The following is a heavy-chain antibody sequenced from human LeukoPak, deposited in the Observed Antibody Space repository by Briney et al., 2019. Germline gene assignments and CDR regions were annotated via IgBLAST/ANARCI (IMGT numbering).Heavy chain of an antibody. D-gene: IGHD2-8*01. CDR2: ISSSGSVT. J-gene: IGHJ6*03. V-gene: IGHV3-11*04. Sequence: GGSLRLSCAASGFTFSDYYMSWIRQAPGKGLEWVSYISSSGSVTYDADSVKGRFTISRDNAKNSLYLQMNSLRAEDTAVYYCAKDRCSNGIGCYYYYMDVWGKGTTVTISS. CDR1: GFTFSDYY. CDR3: AKDRCSNGIGCYYYYMDV.